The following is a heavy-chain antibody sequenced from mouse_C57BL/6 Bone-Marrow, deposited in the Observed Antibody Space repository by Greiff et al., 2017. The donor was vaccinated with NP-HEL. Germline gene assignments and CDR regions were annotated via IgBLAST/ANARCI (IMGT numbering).Heavy chain of an antibody. J-gene: IGHJ2*01. D-gene: IGHD3-2*02. Sequence: QVHVKQPGAELVKPGASVKMSCKASGYTFTSYWITWVKQRPGQGLEWIGDIYPGSGSTNYNEKFKSKATLTVDTSSSTAYMQLSSLTSEDSAVYYCARERLRTQGYFDYWGQGTTLTVSS. CDR2: IYPGSGST. CDR1: GYTFTSYW. CDR3: ARERLRTQGYFDY. V-gene: IGHV1-55*01.